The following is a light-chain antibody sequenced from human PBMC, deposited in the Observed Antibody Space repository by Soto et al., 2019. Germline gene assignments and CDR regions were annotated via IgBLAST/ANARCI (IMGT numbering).Light chain of an antibody. CDR2: ELN. V-gene: IGLV2-14*01. CDR1: SSDVGGYTY. CDR3: SSYTRSSTQV. J-gene: IGLJ1*01. Sequence: QSALTQPASVSGSPGQSITISCTGTSSDVGGYTYVSWYQQHPGKAPKLMIYELNNRPSGVSNRFSGSKSGNTASLTISGLQAEDEADYYCSSYTRSSTQVFGTGTKLTVL.